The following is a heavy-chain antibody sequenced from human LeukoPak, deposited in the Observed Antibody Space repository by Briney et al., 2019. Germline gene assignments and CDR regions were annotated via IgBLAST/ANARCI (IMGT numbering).Heavy chain of an antibody. V-gene: IGHV4-59*08. J-gene: IGHJ4*02. Sequence: PSGTLSLTCTVSGGSISSYYWSWIRQPPGKGLEWIGYIYYSGSTNYNPSLKSRVTISVDTSKNQFSLKLSSVTAADTAVYYCARSEDFWSGVDYWGQGTLVTVSS. CDR2: IYYSGST. D-gene: IGHD3-3*01. CDR3: ARSEDFWSGVDY. CDR1: GGSISSYY.